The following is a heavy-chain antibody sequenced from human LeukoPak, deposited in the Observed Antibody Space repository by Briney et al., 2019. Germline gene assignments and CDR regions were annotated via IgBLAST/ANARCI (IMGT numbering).Heavy chain of an antibody. CDR3: ARGNFYDNKGYSPELRY. CDR1: GYTFTSYY. CDR2: SDPKSGAT. V-gene: IGHV1-2*02. D-gene: IGHD3-10*01. J-gene: IGHJ4*02. Sequence: ALVQVSCKTSGYTFTSYYIHWLRQAPGQRFEWMGWSDPKSGATKYEHFQGRVTMTRDTSISTAYMELSRLTSDDTAVYYCARGNFYDNKGYSPELRYWGQGTLVTVSS.